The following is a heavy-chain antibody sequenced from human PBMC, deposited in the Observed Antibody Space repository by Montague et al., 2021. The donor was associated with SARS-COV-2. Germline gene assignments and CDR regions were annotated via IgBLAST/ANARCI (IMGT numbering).Heavy chain of an antibody. D-gene: IGHD2-2*01. CDR2: INHSGST. V-gene: IGHV4-34*01. CDR1: GGSFSGYY. J-gene: IGHJ6*02. Sequence: SETLSLTCTVSGGSFSGYYWSWIRQPPGKGLEWIGEINHSGSTXXXPSXXXRVTISVDTSKNQFSLKLSSVTAADTAVYYCTREGYQVRWSDYYYYGMDVWGQGITVTVSS. CDR3: TREGYQVRWSDYYYYGMDV.